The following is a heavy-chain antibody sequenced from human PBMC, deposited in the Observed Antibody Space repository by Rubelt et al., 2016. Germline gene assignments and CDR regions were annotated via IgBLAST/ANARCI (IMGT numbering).Heavy chain of an antibody. J-gene: IGHJ6*02. CDR2: INPSGGST. CDR3: ARGWELGDYYYYGMDV. Sequence: QVQLVQSGAEEKKPGASVKVSCKASGYTFTSYYMHWVRQAPGQGLEWMGIINPSGGSTSYAQTFQGRVTMTRDTSTSTVYLELSSLRSEDTAVYYCARGWELGDYYYYGMDVWGQGTTVTVSS. V-gene: IGHV1-46*01. CDR1: GYTFTSYY. D-gene: IGHD1-26*01.